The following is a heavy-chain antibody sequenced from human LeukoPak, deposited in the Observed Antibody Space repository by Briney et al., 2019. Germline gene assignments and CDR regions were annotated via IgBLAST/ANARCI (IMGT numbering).Heavy chain of an antibody. CDR3: ARGGYYDSRSGFDY. CDR1: GFIFSSHS. CDR2: ISSSSSDI. Sequence: AGGSLRLSCAASGFIFSSHSTNWVRQAPGKGLEWVSSISSSSSDIYYADSMKGRFTISRDNSKNSLNLQMNSLRAEDTAVYYCARGGYYDSRSGFDYWGQGTLVTVSS. D-gene: IGHD3-22*01. J-gene: IGHJ4*02. V-gene: IGHV3-21*01.